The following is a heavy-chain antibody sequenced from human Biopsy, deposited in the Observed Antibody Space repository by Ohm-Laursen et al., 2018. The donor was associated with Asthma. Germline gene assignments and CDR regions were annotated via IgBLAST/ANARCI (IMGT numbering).Heavy chain of an antibody. D-gene: IGHD6-6*01. CDR1: GDAMSTSGSY. CDR3: ARAVSSSSYWYFDL. J-gene: IGHJ2*01. CDR2: IYYSGRT. V-gene: IGHV4-39*02. Sequence: TLSLTCIVSGDAMSTSGSYCGWIRQSPGRGLEWIGSIYYSGRTYSNPSLESSVTISADTSKNHLSLKVTSVTAADTAVYYCARAVSSSSYWYFDLWGRGDLVTVSS.